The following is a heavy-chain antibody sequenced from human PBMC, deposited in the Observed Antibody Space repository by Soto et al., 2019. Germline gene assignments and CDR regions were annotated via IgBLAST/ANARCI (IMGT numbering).Heavy chain of an antibody. CDR2: IYYSGSTYYN. V-gene: IGHV4-31*03. CDR3: ARTPLL. CDR1: GGSISSGGYY. D-gene: IGHD1-26*01. Sequence: QVQLQESGPGLVKPSQTLSLTCTVSGGSISSGGYYWSWIRQHPGKGLEWIGYIYYSGSTYYNYYNPSLKSRVTISVDTSQNQFSLKLSSVTAADTAVYYCARTPLLWGQGTLVTVSS. J-gene: IGHJ4*02.